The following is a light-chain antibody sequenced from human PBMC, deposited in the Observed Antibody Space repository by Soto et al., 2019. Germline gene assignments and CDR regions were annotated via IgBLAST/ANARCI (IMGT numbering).Light chain of an antibody. Sequence: AIQLTQSPSSLSASVGDRVTITCRASQAIRTALGWYQQRPGKVPKLLIYAASTLQSGVPSRFSGSGSGTDFTLTISSLQPEAFETYYCLLDFRYFWAFGQGTKVDIK. J-gene: IGKJ1*01. CDR3: LLDFRYFWA. CDR1: QAIRTA. CDR2: AAS. V-gene: IGKV1-6*01.